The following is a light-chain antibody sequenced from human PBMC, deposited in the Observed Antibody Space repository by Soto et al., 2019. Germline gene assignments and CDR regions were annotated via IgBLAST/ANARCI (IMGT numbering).Light chain of an antibody. CDR1: SSDVGGYNY. J-gene: IGLJ1*01. Sequence: QSALTQPASVSGSPGQSITISCTGTSSDVGGYNYVSWHQQHPGKAPKLMIYEVSNRPSGVSNRFSGSKSGNTASLTISGLQAEDEADYYCSSYTSSSTRLYVFGTGTKLTVL. V-gene: IGLV2-14*01. CDR2: EVS. CDR3: SSYTSSSTRLYV.